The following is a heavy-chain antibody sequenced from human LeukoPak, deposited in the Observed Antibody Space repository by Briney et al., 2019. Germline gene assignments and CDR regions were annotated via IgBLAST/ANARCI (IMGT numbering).Heavy chain of an antibody. V-gene: IGHV3-20*04. D-gene: IGHD6-19*01. CDR3: ARLPSTYSSGWYVY. CDR2: INWNGGST. CDR1: GFTFDDYG. J-gene: IGHJ4*02. Sequence: GGSLRLSCAASGFTFDDYGMSWVRQAPGKGLEWVSGINWNGGSTGYADSVKGRFTISRDNAKNSLYLQMNSLRAEDTALYYCARLPSTYSSGWYVYWGQGTLVTVSS.